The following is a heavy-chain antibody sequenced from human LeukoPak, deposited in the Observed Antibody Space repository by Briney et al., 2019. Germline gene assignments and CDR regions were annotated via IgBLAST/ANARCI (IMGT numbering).Heavy chain of an antibody. J-gene: IGHJ4*02. CDR1: GGTFSSYA. Sequence: SVKVSCKASGGTFSSYAISWVRQAPGQGLEWMGRIIPILGIANYAQKFQGRVTITADKSTSTAYMELSSQRSEDTAVYYCARDFSSSHYYWGQGTLVTVSS. CDR3: ARDFSSSHYY. D-gene: IGHD6-6*01. CDR2: IIPILGIA. V-gene: IGHV1-69*04.